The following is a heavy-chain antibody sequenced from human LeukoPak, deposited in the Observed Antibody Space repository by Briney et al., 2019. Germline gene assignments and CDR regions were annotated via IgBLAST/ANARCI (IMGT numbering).Heavy chain of an antibody. Sequence: PGGSLRLSCVASGFTFHIYAMNWVRQAPGKGLEWVSGISGSRSSTHHADSVKGRFTISRDNSKNTIYLEINSLRGEDTAVYYCATDRGPYIGIANNWFDPWGQGTLIIVSS. CDR1: GFTFHIYA. D-gene: IGHD1-1*01. CDR3: ATDRGPYIGIANNWFDP. J-gene: IGHJ5*02. V-gene: IGHV3-23*01. CDR2: ISGSRSST.